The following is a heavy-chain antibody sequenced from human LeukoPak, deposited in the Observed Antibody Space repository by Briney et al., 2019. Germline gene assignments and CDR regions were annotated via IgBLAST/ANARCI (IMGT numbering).Heavy chain of an antibody. CDR2: ISSSSYI. Sequence: GGSLRLSCAASGFTFSHYSMNWVRQAPGKGLEWVSSISSSSYINYADSVKGRFTISRDNAKNSLYLQMNSLRAEDTAVYYCAKDLVPYAEWTFDYWGQGTLVTVSS. J-gene: IGHJ4*02. V-gene: IGHV3-21*04. D-gene: IGHD2-8*01. CDR3: AKDLVPYAEWTFDY. CDR1: GFTFSHYS.